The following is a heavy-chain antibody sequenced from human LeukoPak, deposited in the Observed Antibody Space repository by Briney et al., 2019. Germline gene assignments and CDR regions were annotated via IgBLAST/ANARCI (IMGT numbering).Heavy chain of an antibody. CDR1: GFTFSSYG. V-gene: IGHV3-30*02. D-gene: IGHD6-13*01. Sequence: QPGGSLRLSCAASGFTFSSYGMHWVRQAPGKGLEWVAFIRYDGSNKYYADSVEGRFTISRDNSKNTLYLQMNSLRAEDTAVYYCAKDARQQLVCWGQGTLVTVSS. CDR2: IRYDGSNK. CDR3: AKDARQQLVC. J-gene: IGHJ4*02.